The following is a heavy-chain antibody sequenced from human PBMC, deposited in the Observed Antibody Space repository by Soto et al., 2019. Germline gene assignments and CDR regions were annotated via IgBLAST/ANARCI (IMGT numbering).Heavy chain of an antibody. D-gene: IGHD1-26*01. CDR1: GFTFSSYA. V-gene: IGHV3-23*01. J-gene: IGHJ4*02. Sequence: SLRLSCAASGFTFSSYAMSWVRQAPGKGLEWVSAISGSGGSTYYADSVKGRFTISRDNSKNTLYLQMNSLRAEDTAVYYCAISIRELLPFDYWGQGTLVTVSS. CDR2: ISGSGGST. CDR3: AISIRELLPFDY.